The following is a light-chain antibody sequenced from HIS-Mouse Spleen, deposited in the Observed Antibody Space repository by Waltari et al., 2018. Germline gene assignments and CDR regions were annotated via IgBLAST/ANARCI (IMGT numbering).Light chain of an antibody. J-gene: IGLJ3*02. CDR2: EGS. CDR3: CSYAGSSTWV. CDR1: SSDVVSYNL. V-gene: IGLV2-23*01. Sequence: QSALTQPASASGSPGQSITISCTGTSSDVVSYNLVSWYQQHPGKAPKLMIYEGSKRPSGVSNRFSGSKSGNTASLTISGLQAEDEADYYCCSYAGSSTWVFGGGTKLTVL.